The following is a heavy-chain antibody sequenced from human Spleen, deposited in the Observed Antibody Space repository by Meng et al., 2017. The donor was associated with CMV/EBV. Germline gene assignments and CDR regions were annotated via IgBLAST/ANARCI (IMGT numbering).Heavy chain of an antibody. CDR3: AKDASYYYDSSGKTGFEN. CDR1: GFAFSNYA. J-gene: IGHJ4*02. V-gene: IGHV3-23*01. CDR2: TSGRGDAS. Sequence: GESLKISCAASGFAFSNYAMAWVRQAPGKGLEWVSATSGRGDASYYADSVKGRFTISRDNSKNTLYLQMNSLRAEDTAVYYCAKDASYYYDSSGKTGFENWGQGTLVTVSS. D-gene: IGHD3-22*01.